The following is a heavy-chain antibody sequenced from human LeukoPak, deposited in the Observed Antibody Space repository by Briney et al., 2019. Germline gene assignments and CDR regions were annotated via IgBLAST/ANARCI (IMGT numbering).Heavy chain of an antibody. D-gene: IGHD5-18*01. CDR1: GFTFSSYN. Sequence: GGSLRLSCAASGFTFSSYNMNWVRQAPGKGLEWVSYISSSRNSIYYADSVKGRFTISRDNAKNSLYLQMHTLRGEDTAVYYCAREGRGYSYDYWGQGTLVTVSS. CDR3: AREGRGYSYDY. V-gene: IGHV3-48*01. CDR2: ISSSRNSI. J-gene: IGHJ4*02.